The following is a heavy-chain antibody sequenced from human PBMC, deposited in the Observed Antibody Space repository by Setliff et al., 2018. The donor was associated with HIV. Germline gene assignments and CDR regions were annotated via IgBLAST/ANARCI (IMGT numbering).Heavy chain of an antibody. J-gene: IGHJ5*02. V-gene: IGHV4-39*01. CDR2: IYYNGNA. CDR3: ASRIYYYDESRVLREEGFVP. CDR1: GGSIDNNKYY. D-gene: IGHD3-22*01. Sequence: SETLSLTCSVSGGSIDNNKYYWTWIRQAPGKGLEWVGYIYYNGNAYYNPSLKSRVTISVDRSKNQFSLKLTSVTAADTAMYYCASRIYYYDESRVLREEGFVPWGQGTLVTVSS.